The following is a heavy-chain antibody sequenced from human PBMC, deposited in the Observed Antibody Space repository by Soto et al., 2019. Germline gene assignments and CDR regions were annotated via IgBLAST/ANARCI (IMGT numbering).Heavy chain of an antibody. CDR1: GYTFTSYD. CDR3: ARCDSSSCDDGMDV. CDR2: MNPNSGNT. Sequence: QVQLVQSGAEVKKPGASVKVSCKASGYTFTSYDINWVRQATGQGLEWMGWMNPNSGNTGYEQKFQGRVTMTRNTSISTAYMELSSLRSEDTAVYYCARCDSSSCDDGMDVWGQGTTVTVSS. J-gene: IGHJ6*02. D-gene: IGHD6-13*01. V-gene: IGHV1-8*01.